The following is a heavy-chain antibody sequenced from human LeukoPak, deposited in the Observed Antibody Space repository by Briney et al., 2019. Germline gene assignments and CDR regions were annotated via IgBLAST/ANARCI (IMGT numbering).Heavy chain of an antibody. J-gene: IGHJ4*02. D-gene: IGHD2-15*01. V-gene: IGHV3-23*01. CDR2: ISGSGGST. Sequence: GGSLRLSCAASGFTFSSYAMSWVRQAPGKGLEWVSAISGSGGSTYHADSVKGRFTISRDNSKNTLYLQMNSLRAEDTAVYYCAKGPAGYCSGGSCYFDYWGQGTLVTVSS. CDR1: GFTFSSYA. CDR3: AKGPAGYCSGGSCYFDY.